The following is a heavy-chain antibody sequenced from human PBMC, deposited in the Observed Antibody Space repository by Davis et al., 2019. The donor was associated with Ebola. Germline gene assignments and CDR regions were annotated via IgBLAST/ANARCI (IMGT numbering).Heavy chain of an antibody. V-gene: IGHV3-33*06. CDR1: GFTFSSYG. Sequence: PGGSLRLSCAASGFTFSSYGMHWVRQAPGKGLEWVAVIWYDGSNKYYADSVKGRFTISRDNSKNTLYLQMNSLRAEDTAVYYCAKDNYDSSGYYPSFDYWGQGTLVTVSS. J-gene: IGHJ4*02. CDR3: AKDNYDSSGYYPSFDY. D-gene: IGHD3-22*01. CDR2: IWYDGSNK.